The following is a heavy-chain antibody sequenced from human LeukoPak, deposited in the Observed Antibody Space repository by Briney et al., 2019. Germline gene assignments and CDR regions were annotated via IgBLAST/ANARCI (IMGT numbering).Heavy chain of an antibody. D-gene: IGHD3-10*01. CDR1: GFTFRSYG. Sequence: PGGSLRLSCAASGFTFRSYGMHWVRQAPGKGLEWVAVIWYDGSNKYYADSVKGRFTISRDNSKNTLYLQMNSLRAEDTAVYYCAILWFGELSDYWGQGTLVTVSS. J-gene: IGHJ4*02. CDR2: IWYDGSNK. V-gene: IGHV3-33*01. CDR3: AILWFGELSDY.